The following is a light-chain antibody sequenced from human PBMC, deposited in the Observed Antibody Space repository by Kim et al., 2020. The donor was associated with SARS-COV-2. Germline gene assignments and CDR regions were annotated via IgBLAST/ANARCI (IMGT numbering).Light chain of an antibody. CDR2: DAS. J-gene: IGKJ3*01. Sequence: SAPGESATGTCVASQAISGYLAWYQQKPGQAPRLLIYDASYRATGIPARFSGSGSGTDFALTLSSLEPEDFAVYYCQQRSTRPPTFGHGTKVDIK. CDR1: QAISGY. V-gene: IGKV3-11*01. CDR3: QQRSTRPPT.